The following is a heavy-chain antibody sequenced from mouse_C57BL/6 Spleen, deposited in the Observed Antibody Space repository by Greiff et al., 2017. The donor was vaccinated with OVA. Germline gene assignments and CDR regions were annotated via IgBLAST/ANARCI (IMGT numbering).Heavy chain of an antibody. V-gene: IGHV5-17*01. Sequence: EVKVVESGGGLVKPGGSLKLSCAASGFTFSDYGMHWVRQAPEKGLEWVAYISSGSSTIYYADTVKGRFTISRDNAKNTLFLQMTSLRSEDTAMYYCASYYGSNAMDYWGQGTSVTVSS. CDR3: ASYYGSNAMDY. CDR2: ISSGSSTI. CDR1: GFTFSDYG. J-gene: IGHJ4*01. D-gene: IGHD1-1*01.